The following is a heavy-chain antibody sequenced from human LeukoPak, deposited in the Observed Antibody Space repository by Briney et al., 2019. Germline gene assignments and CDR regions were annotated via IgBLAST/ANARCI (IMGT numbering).Heavy chain of an antibody. J-gene: IGHJ5*02. CDR3: AKSDWFDP. V-gene: IGHV3-74*01. CDR1: GFTFSNYW. CDR2: IKNDGSSA. Sequence: GESLRLSCATSGFTFSNYWMSWLRHAPGKGLVWVSRIKNDGSSASYAESVKGRFTISRDNARNTLYLQMNSLRVDDTAVYYCAKSDWFDPWGRGILVTVSS.